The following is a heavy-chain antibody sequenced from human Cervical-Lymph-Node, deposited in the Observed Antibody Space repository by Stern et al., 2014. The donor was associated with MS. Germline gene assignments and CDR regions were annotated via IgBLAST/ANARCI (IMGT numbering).Heavy chain of an antibody. CDR3: AKDISSGRWEAQYYYGMDV. D-gene: IGHD6-19*01. J-gene: IGHJ6*02. Sequence: EVQLVESGGGLVQPGRSLRLSCAGSRFNFDDYAMHWVRQAPGRGLEWVSGIRWNSGNMEYAESVKGRFTIARDNAKNSLYLQMDSLRVEDTAIYYCAKDISSGRWEAQYYYGMDVWGQGTTVTVSS. V-gene: IGHV3-9*01. CDR1: RFNFDDYA. CDR2: IRWNSGNM.